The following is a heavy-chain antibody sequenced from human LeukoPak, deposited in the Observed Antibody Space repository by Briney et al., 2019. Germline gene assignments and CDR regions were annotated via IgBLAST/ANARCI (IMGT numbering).Heavy chain of an antibody. CDR3: ARGRYSPQY. CDR2: ISYDGSNK. Sequence: PGGSLRLSCAASGFTFSSYAMHWVRQAPGKGLEWVAVISYDGSNKYYADSVKGRFTISRDNSKNTLYLQMNSLRAEDTAVYYCARGRYSPQYWGQGTLVTVSS. J-gene: IGHJ4*02. CDR1: GFTFSSYA. V-gene: IGHV3-30-3*01. D-gene: IGHD5-18*01.